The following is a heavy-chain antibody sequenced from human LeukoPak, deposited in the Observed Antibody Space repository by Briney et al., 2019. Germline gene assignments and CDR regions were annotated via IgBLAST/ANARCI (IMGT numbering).Heavy chain of an antibody. J-gene: IGHJ4*02. Sequence: PSETLSLTCTVSGGSISSSSYYWGWIRQPPGKGLEWIGEINHSGSTNYNPSLKSRVTISVDTSKNQFSLKLSSVTAADTAVYYCARAKKTGYSSSWFDYWGQGTLVTVSS. D-gene: IGHD6-13*01. CDR3: ARAKKTGYSSSWFDY. V-gene: IGHV4-39*07. CDR1: GGSISSSSYY. CDR2: INHSGST.